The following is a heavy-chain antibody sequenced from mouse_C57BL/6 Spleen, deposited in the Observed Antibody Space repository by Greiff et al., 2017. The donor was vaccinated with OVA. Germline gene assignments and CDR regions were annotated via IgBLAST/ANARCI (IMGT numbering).Heavy chain of an antibody. Sequence: EVKLVESGEGLVKPGGSLKLSCAASGFTFSSYAMSWVRQTPEKRLEWVAYISSGGDYIYYADTVKGRFTISRDNARNTLYLQMSSLKSEDTAMYYCTRGRTGNYFDYWGQGTTLTVSS. CDR1: GFTFSSYA. V-gene: IGHV5-9-1*02. D-gene: IGHD4-1*01. CDR3: TRGRTGNYFDY. J-gene: IGHJ2*01. CDR2: ISSGGDYI.